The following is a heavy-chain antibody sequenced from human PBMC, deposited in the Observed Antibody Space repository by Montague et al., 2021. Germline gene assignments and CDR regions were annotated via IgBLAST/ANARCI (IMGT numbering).Heavy chain of an antibody. J-gene: IGHJ4*02. CDR1: GFPFGNYW. V-gene: IGHV3-7*04. CDR3: ARGAAY. Sequence: YLRLSFSASGFPFGNYWMSWVRQVPGKGLEWVANIKPDGSKQYYVDSVKGRFTISRDNAKNSLNLQMNSLRDEDTAVYFCARGAAYWGQGTLVTVS. CDR2: IKPDGSKQ.